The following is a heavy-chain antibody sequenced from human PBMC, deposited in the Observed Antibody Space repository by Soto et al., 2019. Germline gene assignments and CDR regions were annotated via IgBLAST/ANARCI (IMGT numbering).Heavy chain of an antibody. V-gene: IGHV3-13*01. CDR2: IGTAGDT. D-gene: IGHD2-8*01. CDR1: GFTFSSYD. Sequence: EVQLVESGGGLVQPGGSLRLSCAASGFTFSSYDMHWVRQATGKGLEWVSAIGTAGDTYYPDSVKGRFTISRENAKNSLYLQMNSLRAGDTAVYYCARGYGRITNGVCYTGWCQWFDPWGQGTLVTVSS. CDR3: ARGYGRITNGVCYTGWCQWFDP. J-gene: IGHJ5*02.